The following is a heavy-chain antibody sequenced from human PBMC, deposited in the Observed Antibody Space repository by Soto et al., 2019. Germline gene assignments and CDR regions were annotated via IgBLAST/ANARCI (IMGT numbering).Heavy chain of an antibody. V-gene: IGHV1-69*13. CDR1: GGTFSSYA. Sequence: SVKVSCKASGGTFSSYAISWVRQAPGQGLEWMGGIIPIFGTANYAQKFQGRVTITADESTSTAYMELSSLRSEDTAVYYCARESDTMVRGVHFSYFDYWGQGTLVTVSS. J-gene: IGHJ4*02. CDR3: ARESDTMVRGVHFSYFDY. CDR2: IIPIFGTA. D-gene: IGHD3-10*01.